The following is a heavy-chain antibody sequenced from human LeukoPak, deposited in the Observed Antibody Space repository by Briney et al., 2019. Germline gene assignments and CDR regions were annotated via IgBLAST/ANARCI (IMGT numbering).Heavy chain of an antibody. J-gene: IGHJ4*02. D-gene: IGHD3-22*01. CDR1: GGTFSSYT. CDR3: AREWGHNYDSSGYYYPITFDY. V-gene: IGHV1-69*04. CDR2: IIPIVGIA. Sequence: SVKVSCKASGGTFSSYTISWVRQARGQGLEWMGRIIPIVGIANYAQKFQGRVTITADKSTSTAYMELSSLRSEDTAVYYCAREWGHNYDSSGYYYPITFDYWGQGTLVTVSS.